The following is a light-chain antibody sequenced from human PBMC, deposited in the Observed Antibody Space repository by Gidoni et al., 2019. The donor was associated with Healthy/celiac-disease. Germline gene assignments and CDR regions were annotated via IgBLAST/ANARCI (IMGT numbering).Light chain of an antibody. CDR2: EVS. CDR1: SSDVGGYNY. CDR3: SSYTSSSTPLYV. V-gene: IGLV2-14*01. Sequence: QSPLTQPASVSGPPGQSTPISCTGTSSDVGGYNYVSWYQQHPGKAPKLMIYEVSNRPSGVSNRFSGSKSGNTASLTISGLQAEDEADYYCSSYTSSSTPLYVFGTGTKVTVL. J-gene: IGLJ1*01.